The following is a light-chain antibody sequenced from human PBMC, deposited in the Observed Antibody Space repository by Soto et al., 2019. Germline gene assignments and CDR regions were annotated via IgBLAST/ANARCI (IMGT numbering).Light chain of an antibody. CDR1: SSDVGSYTY. V-gene: IGLV2-14*01. CDR2: EVN. Sequence: ALAQPASVSGSPRQSITISCTGASSDVGSYTYVSWYQQHPGKAPKLMIYEVNNRPSGVSNRFSGSKSGNTASLTISGLQAEDEADYYCSSYTSSSTLYVFGTGTKVTVL. J-gene: IGLJ1*01. CDR3: SSYTSSSTLYV.